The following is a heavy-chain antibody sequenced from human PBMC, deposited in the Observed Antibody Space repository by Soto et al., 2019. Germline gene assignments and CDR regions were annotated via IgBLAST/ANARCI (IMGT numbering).Heavy chain of an antibody. CDR3: ARAIFIRGDYYYYGMDV. CDR1: GGSISSSSYY. Sequence: XATLSLTCTVSGGSISSSSYYWGWIRQPPGRGLEWIGSIYYSGSTYYNPSLKSRVTISVDTSKNQFSLKLSSVTAADTAVYYCARAIFIRGDYYYYGMDVWGQGTTVTVSS. J-gene: IGHJ6*02. V-gene: IGHV4-39*01. CDR2: IYYSGST. D-gene: IGHD3-3*01.